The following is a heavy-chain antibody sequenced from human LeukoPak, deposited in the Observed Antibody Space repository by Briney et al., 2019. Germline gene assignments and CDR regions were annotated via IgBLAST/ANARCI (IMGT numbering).Heavy chain of an antibody. V-gene: IGHV5-51*01. CDR2: IYPAYSES. Sequence: GESLKIPCKGSGYSFTNYWIGWVRLMPGKGLEWLGIIYPAYSESKYSPSFQGQVAISADQAISTAYLQWSSLKASDTAMYYCARLDNSYGSDPFDVWGQGTMVTVSS. D-gene: IGHD5-18*01. CDR1: GYSFTNYW. J-gene: IGHJ3*01. CDR3: ARLDNSYGSDPFDV.